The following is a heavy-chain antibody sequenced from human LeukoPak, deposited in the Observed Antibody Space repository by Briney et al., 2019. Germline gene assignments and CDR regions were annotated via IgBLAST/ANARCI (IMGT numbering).Heavy chain of an antibody. V-gene: IGHV3-23*01. J-gene: IGHJ6*02. CDR3: AKARYYYYGMDV. CDR2: ISGSGGST. Sequence: PGGSLRLSCAASGFTFSSYAMSWVRQVPGKGLEWVSAISGSGGSTYYTDSVKGRFTISRDNSKNTLYLQMNSLRAEDTAVYYCAKARYYYYGMDVWGQGTTVTVSS. CDR1: GFTFSSYA.